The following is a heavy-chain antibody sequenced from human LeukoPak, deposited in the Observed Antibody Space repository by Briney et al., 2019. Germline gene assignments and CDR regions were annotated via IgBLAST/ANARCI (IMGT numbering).Heavy chain of an antibody. CDR1: GFTFSSYA. J-gene: IGHJ4*02. Sequence: PGGSLRLSCAASGFTFSSYAMNSVRQAPRKGLEWVSTISSSGGSTYYADSVKGRFTVSRANSKNTLYLQMSSLIAEDTAVYYCAKELEEIAVAGSLDYWGQGTLVTVAS. V-gene: IGHV3-23*01. D-gene: IGHD6-19*01. CDR2: ISSSGGST. CDR3: AKELEEIAVAGSLDY.